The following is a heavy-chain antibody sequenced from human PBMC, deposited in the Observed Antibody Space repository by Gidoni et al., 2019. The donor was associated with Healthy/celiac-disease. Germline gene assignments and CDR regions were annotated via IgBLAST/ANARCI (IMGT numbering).Heavy chain of an antibody. CDR2: IYHSGST. D-gene: IGHD3-3*02. Sequence: QVQLQESGPGLVKPSETLSLTCAGSGYSIINGYYWGWLRQPPGKGLEWIGSIYHSGSTYYNPSLQSRVTISVDTSKNQFSLKLSSVTAADTAVYYCARAPRLAPAHFKWFDPWGQGTLVTVSS. CDR1: GYSIINGYY. J-gene: IGHJ5*02. V-gene: IGHV4-38-2*01. CDR3: ARAPRLAPAHFKWFDP.